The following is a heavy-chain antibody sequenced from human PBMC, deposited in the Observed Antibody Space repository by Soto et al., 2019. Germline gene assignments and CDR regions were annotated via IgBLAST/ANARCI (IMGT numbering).Heavy chain of an antibody. Sequence: GGSLRLSCAASGFTFSSYAMSWVRQAPGKGLEWVSAISGSGGSTYYADSVKGRFTISRDNSKNTLYLQMNSLRAEDTAVYYCAKDPYVDTAMVYYFDYWGQGTLVTVSS. D-gene: IGHD5-18*01. J-gene: IGHJ4*02. CDR1: GFTFSSYA. CDR2: ISGSGGST. CDR3: AKDPYVDTAMVYYFDY. V-gene: IGHV3-23*01.